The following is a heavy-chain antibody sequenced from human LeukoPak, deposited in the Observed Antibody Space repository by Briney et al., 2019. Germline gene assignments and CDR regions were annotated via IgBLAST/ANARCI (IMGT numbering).Heavy chain of an antibody. CDR3: ARTQSQSGSYRYYFAY. CDR1: GGSVGSGGYY. V-gene: IGHV4-61*08. CDR2: IYYIRNT. J-gene: IGHJ4*02. Sequence: SETLSLTCTVSGGSVGSGGYYWRWIRQPPGGGLAWIGDIYYIRNTNYNPSLKSRVTMSLDPSKNQFSLKLNSVTAADTAVYYCARTQSQSGSYRYYFAYWGQGTLVTVSS. D-gene: IGHD1-26*01.